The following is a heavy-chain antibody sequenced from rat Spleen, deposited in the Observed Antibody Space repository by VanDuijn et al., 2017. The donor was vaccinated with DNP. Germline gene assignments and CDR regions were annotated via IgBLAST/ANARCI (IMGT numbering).Heavy chain of an antibody. V-gene: IGHV5S10*01. D-gene: IGHD1-11*01. CDR1: GFSFSDSA. J-gene: IGHJ2*01. Sequence: EVQLVESGGGVVQPGKSLKLSCAASGFSFSDSAMAWVRQSPKMGLEWVATIIYDGSHTFYRDSVQGRFTISRDNAKSTLYLQMDSLRSEDTATYYCATQTLNSYWGQGVMVTVSS. CDR3: ATQTLNSY. CDR2: IIYDGSHT.